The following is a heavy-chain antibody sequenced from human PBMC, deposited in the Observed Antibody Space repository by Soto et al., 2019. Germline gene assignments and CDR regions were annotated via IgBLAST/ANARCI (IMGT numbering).Heavy chain of an antibody. D-gene: IGHD3-3*01. J-gene: IGHJ5*02. CDR2: MNPNSGNT. V-gene: IGHV1-8*01. CDR3: AGAVEVYDFWGAPGSGCFDP. CDR1: GYTFTSYD. Sequence: ASVKVSCKASGYTFTSYDINWVRQATGQGLEWMGWMNPNSGNTGYAQKFQGRVTMTRNTSISTAYMELSSLRSEDTAVYYCAGAVEVYDFWGAPGSGCFDPGARGPLFTVSS.